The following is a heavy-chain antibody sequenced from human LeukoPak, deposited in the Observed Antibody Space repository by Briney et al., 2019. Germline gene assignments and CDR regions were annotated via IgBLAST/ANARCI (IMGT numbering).Heavy chain of an antibody. Sequence: LSCAASGFTFSNAWMSWIRQPPGKGLEWIGEINHRGSTNYNPSLKSRVTISVDTSKNQFSLKLSSVTAADTAVYYCARGLRQLVRSWHYWGQGTLVTVSS. J-gene: IGHJ4*02. CDR2: INHRGST. V-gene: IGHV4-34*01. CDR1: GFTFSNAW. D-gene: IGHD6-6*01. CDR3: ARGLRQLVRSWHY.